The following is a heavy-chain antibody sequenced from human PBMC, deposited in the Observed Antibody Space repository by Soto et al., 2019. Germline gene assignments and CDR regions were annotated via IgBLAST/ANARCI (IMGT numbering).Heavy chain of an antibody. V-gene: IGHV3-23*01. Sequence: EVQLLESGGGLVQPGGSLRLSCAAAGFTFSTYGMNWVRQAPGKGLEWVAGISGSGDTTYYADSVKGRFTISRDNSKNTLFLQMDSRRAEDTAIYYCASRFPLADIVVMTAIQTWGQGTLVTVSS. D-gene: IGHD2-21*02. J-gene: IGHJ5*02. CDR1: GFTFSTYG. CDR3: ASRFPLADIVVMTAIQT. CDR2: ISGSGDTT.